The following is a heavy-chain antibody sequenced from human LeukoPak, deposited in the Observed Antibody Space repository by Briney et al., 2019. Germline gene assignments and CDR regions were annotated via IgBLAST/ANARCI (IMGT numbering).Heavy chain of an antibody. CDR3: AKSNGYSYGYLAY. Sequence: GGSLRLSCAASGFTFDDYAMPWVRQAPGKGLEWVSGISWNSGSIGYADSVKGRFTISRDNAKNSLYLQMNSLRAEDTASYYCAKSNGYSYGYLAYWGQGTLVTVSS. D-gene: IGHD5-18*01. CDR2: ISWNSGSI. CDR1: GFTFDDYA. J-gene: IGHJ4*02. V-gene: IGHV3-9*01.